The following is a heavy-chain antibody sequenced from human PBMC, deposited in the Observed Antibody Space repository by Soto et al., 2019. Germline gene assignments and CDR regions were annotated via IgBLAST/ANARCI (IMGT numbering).Heavy chain of an antibody. V-gene: IGHV1-69*06. CDR3: ARAASYSSSSDYYYYGMDV. Sequence: QVQLVQSGAEVKKPGSSVKVSCKASGGSFSSYAISWVRQAPGQGLEWMGGIIPIIGTANYAQKFQGRVTITADKSTCTAYMELSSLSSEDTAVSYCARAASYSSSSDYYYYGMDVWGQGTTVTVSS. CDR2: IIPIIGTA. D-gene: IGHD6-6*01. CDR1: GGSFSSYA. J-gene: IGHJ6*02.